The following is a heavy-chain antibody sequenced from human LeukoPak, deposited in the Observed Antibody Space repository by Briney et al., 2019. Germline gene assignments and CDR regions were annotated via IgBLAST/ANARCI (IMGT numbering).Heavy chain of an antibody. V-gene: IGHV3-21*01. Sequence: PGGSLRLSCAASGSTFSSYSMNWVRQAPGKGLEWVSSISSSSSYIYYADSVKGRFTISRDNAKNSLYLQMNSLRAEDTAVYYCAREVATGPVVDYWGQGTLVTVSS. D-gene: IGHD5-12*01. J-gene: IGHJ4*02. CDR2: ISSSSSYI. CDR1: GSTFSSYS. CDR3: AREVATGPVVDY.